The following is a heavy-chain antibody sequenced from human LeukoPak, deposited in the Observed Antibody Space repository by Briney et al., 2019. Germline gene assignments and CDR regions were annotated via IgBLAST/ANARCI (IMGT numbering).Heavy chain of an antibody. CDR2: IIPIFGTA. V-gene: IGHV1-69*01. Sequence: GASVKVSCKASGGTFSSYAISWVRRAPGQGLEWMGGIIPIFGTANYAQKFQGRVTITADESTSTAYMELSSLRSEDTAVYYCARVPYCSGGSCLLRGYYFDYWGQGTLVTVSS. J-gene: IGHJ4*02. CDR1: GGTFSSYA. D-gene: IGHD2-15*01. CDR3: ARVPYCSGGSCLLRGYYFDY.